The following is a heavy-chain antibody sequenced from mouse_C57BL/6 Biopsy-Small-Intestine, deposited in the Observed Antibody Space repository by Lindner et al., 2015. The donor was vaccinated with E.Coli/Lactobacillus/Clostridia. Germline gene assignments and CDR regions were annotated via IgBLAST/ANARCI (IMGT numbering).Heavy chain of an antibody. CDR1: GYAFSSYW. J-gene: IGHJ1*03. V-gene: IGHV1-80*01. CDR2: IYPGDGDT. D-gene: IGHD1-1*01. CDR3: ARCGYGSSYWYFDV. Sequence: VQLQESGAELVKPGASVKISCKASGYAFSSYWMNWVKQRPGKGLEWIGQIYPGDGDTNYNGKFKGKATLTADKSSSTAFMQLSSLTSEGSAVYFCARCGYGSSYWYFDVWGTGTTVTVSS.